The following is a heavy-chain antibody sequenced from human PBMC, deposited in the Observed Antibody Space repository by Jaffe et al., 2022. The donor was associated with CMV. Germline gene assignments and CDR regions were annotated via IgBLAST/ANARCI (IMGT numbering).Heavy chain of an antibody. CDR3: ARQVLRLAGPHFDY. Sequence: QLQLQESGPGLVKPSETLSLTCTVSGGSISSSSYYWGWIRQPPGKGLEWIGSIYYSGSTYYNPSLKSRVTISVDTSKNQFSLKLSSVTAADTAVYYCARQVLRLAGPHFDYWGQGTLVTVSS. CDR1: GGSISSSSYY. V-gene: IGHV4-39*01. CDR2: IYYSGST. J-gene: IGHJ4*02. D-gene: IGHD5-12*01.